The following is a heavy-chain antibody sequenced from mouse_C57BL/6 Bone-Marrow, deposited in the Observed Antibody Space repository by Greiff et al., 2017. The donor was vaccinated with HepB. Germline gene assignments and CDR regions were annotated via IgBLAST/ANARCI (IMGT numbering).Heavy chain of an antibody. CDR2: INPGSGGT. V-gene: IGHV1-54*01. CDR1: GYAFTNYL. J-gene: IGHJ3*01. Sequence: QVQLQQSGAELVRPGTSVKVSCKASGYAFTNYLIEWVKQRPGQGLEWIGVINPGSGGTNYNEKFKGKATLTADKSSSTAYMQLSSLTSEDSAVYFCARSPLTVSPFAYWGQGTLVTVSA. CDR3: ARSPLTVSPFAY. D-gene: IGHD4-1*01.